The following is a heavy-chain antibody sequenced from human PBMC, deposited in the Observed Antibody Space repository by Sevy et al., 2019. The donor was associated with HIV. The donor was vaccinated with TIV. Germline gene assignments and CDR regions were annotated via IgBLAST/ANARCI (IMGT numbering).Heavy chain of an antibody. CDR2: IYPGESDT. V-gene: IGHV5-51*01. Sequence: GESLKISCKGSGYTFTNYWIGWVRQMPGKGLEWKGIIYPGESDTRYSPSFHGQFTISVDKSISTAYLQWSSLKPSDTAIFYCARGASGTLPSYYYYTMDIWGQGTTVTVSS. CDR3: ARGASGTLPSYYYYTMDI. J-gene: IGHJ6*02. CDR1: GYTFTNYW. D-gene: IGHD1-1*01.